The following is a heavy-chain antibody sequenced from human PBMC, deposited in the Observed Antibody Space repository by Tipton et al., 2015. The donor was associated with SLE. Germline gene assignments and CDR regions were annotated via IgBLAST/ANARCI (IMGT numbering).Heavy chain of an antibody. D-gene: IGHD6-19*01. CDR2: IYYSGST. Sequence: TLSLTCTVSGGSISSGDYYWSWIRQPPGKGLEWIGYIYYSGSTYYNPSLKSRVTISLDTAKNHFSLKLTSLTAADTAVYYCARGGEAVLTWDYFDYWGQGTLVTVSS. CDR1: GGSISSGDYY. J-gene: IGHJ4*02. V-gene: IGHV4-30-4*01. CDR3: ARGGEAVLTWDYFDY.